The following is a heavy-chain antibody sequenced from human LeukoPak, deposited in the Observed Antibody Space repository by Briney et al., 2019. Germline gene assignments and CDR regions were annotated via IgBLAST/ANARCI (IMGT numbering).Heavy chain of an antibody. Sequence: PSGTLSLTCTVSGGSISSYYWSWIRQPPGKGLEWIGYIYYSGSTNYNPSLKSRVTISVDTSKNQFSLKLSSVTAADTAVYYCARDLGSSWYAGFDYWGQGTLVTVSS. V-gene: IGHV4-59*01. CDR1: GGSISSYY. D-gene: IGHD6-13*01. CDR2: IYYSGST. J-gene: IGHJ4*02. CDR3: ARDLGSSWYAGFDY.